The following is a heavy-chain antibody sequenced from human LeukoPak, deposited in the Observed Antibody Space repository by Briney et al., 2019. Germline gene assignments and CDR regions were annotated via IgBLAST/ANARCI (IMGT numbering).Heavy chain of an antibody. J-gene: IGHJ5*02. CDR1: GFTFSSYG. V-gene: IGHV3-33*01. D-gene: IGHD6-13*01. Sequence: GRSLRLSCAASGFTFSSYGKHWVRQAPGKGLEWVAVIWYDGSNKYYADSVKGRFTISRDNSKNTLYLQMNSLRAEDTAVYYCARSSYSSSWTGWFDPWGQGTLVTVSS. CDR2: IWYDGSNK. CDR3: ARSSYSSSWTGWFDP.